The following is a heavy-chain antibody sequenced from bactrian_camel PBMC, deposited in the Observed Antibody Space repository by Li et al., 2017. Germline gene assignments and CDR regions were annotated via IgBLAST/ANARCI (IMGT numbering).Heavy chain of an antibody. CDR2: IYTGTDTT. D-gene: IGHD6*01. J-gene: IGHJ4*01. V-gene: IGHV3S40*01. CDR3: AADPPVRRCGSSWEGYSFGR. Sequence: VQLVESGGDLVQPGGSLRLSCVASGFTYATNCIGWFRQAPGKEREGVAVIYTGTDTTYYADSVKGRFTISQDYAKNTVYLQMNDLKPEDTAIYYCAADPPVRRCGSSWEGYSFGRWGQGTQVTVS. CDR1: GFTYATNC.